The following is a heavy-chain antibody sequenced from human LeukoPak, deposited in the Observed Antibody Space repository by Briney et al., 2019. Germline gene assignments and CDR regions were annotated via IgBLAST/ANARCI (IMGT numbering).Heavy chain of an antibody. D-gene: IGHD3-22*01. CDR3: AKDSSSYDWGYMDV. J-gene: IGHJ6*03. Sequence: GGSLRLSCAASGFTFSPYAMSWVRQAPGKGLEWVSLIGGSDGRTRYADSVKGRFTISRDNSKNTLYLETNSLRAEDTAVYYCAKDSSSYDWGYMDVWGKGTTVTISS. CDR2: IGGSDGRT. V-gene: IGHV3-23*01. CDR1: GFTFSPYA.